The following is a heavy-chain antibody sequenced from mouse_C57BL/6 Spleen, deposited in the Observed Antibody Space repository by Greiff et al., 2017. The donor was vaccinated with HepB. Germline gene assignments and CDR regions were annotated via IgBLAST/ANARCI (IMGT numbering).Heavy chain of an antibody. Sequence: VQLQQSGAELVKPGASVKISCKASGYAFSSYWMNWVKQRPGKGLEWIGQIYPGDGDTNYNGKFKGKATLTADKSSSTAYMQLSSLTSEDSAVYFCARSSTTVVYWYFDVWGTGTTVTVSS. CDR2: IYPGDGDT. V-gene: IGHV1-80*01. CDR1: GYAFSSYW. J-gene: IGHJ1*03. D-gene: IGHD1-1*01. CDR3: ARSSTTVVYWYFDV.